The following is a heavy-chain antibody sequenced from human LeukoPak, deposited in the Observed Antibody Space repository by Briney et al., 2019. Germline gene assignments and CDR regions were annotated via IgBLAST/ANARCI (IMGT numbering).Heavy chain of an antibody. Sequence: SETLSLTCTVSGDSISSYYWSWIRQPPGKGLEWIGYIYHSGSTNYNPSLKSRVTISADTSKDQFSLKLASVTAADTAVYYCATGYSSTWYYFDYWGQGALVTVSS. CDR1: GDSISSYY. J-gene: IGHJ4*02. CDR3: ATGYSSTWYYFDY. CDR2: IYHSGST. V-gene: IGHV4-59*01. D-gene: IGHD6-13*01.